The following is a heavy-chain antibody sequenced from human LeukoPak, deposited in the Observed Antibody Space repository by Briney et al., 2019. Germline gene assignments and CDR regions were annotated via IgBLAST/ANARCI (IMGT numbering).Heavy chain of an antibody. D-gene: IGHD5-18*01. J-gene: IGHJ4*02. V-gene: IGHV3-43*01. Sequence: GGSLRLSCAASGFTFDDYTMHWVRQAPGKGLEWVSLISWDGGSTYYADSVKGRFTISRDNSKNSLYLQMNSLRTEDAALYYCAKDINSVDTSYFDYWGQGTLVTVSS. CDR2: ISWDGGST. CDR3: AKDINSVDTSYFDY. CDR1: GFTFDDYT.